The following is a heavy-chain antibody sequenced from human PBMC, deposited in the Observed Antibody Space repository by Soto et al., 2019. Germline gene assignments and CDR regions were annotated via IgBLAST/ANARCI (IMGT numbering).Heavy chain of an antibody. CDR2: ISSSGNI. D-gene: IGHD6-19*01. CDR3: ARGAASSGWYDS. V-gene: IGHV4-39*01. J-gene: IGHJ5*01. Sequence: PSETLSLTCTVSGGSISSSTYYWGWIRQPPGKGLEWIASISSSGNIYFNPSLKSRVTISVDTSKNQFPLKVTSVTAADTGVYYCARGAASSGWYDSWGPGTLVTVSS. CDR1: GGSISSSTYY.